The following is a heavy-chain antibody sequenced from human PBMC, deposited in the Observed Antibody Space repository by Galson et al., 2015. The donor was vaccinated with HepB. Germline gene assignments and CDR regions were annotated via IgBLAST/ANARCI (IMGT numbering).Heavy chain of an antibody. D-gene: IGHD1-1*01. CDR2: FSGYDGST. CDR1: GYNFNNYG. Sequence: SVKVSCKASGYNFNNYGLSWIRQAPGPGLGWMGWFSGYDGSTNYAQKFQGRVTMTADASTGTAYLELRDLRSDDTAVYYCARDSRLELRLNNYFSYGMDGWGQGSAVTVSS. V-gene: IGHV1-18*01. J-gene: IGHJ6*02. CDR3: ARDSRLELRLNNYFSYGMDG.